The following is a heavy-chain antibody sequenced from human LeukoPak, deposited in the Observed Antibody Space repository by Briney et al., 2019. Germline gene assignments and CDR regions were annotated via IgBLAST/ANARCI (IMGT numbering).Heavy chain of an antibody. Sequence: SETLSLTRTVSGGSISSYYWSWIRQPAGKGLEWIGRIYTSGSTNYNPSLKSRVTMSVDTSKNQFSLKLSSVTAADTAVYYCASAYGRLHLSSGSYIFDYWGQGTLVTVSS. CDR3: ASAYGRLHLSSGSYIFDY. CDR2: IYTSGST. J-gene: IGHJ4*02. V-gene: IGHV4-4*07. CDR1: GGSISSYY. D-gene: IGHD1-26*01.